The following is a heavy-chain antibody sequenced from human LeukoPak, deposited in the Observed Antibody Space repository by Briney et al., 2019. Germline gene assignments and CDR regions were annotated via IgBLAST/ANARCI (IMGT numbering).Heavy chain of an antibody. CDR1: GGTFSSYA. J-gene: IGHJ3*02. D-gene: IGHD2-2*02. CDR3: ARTVVPAAILGDDAFDI. V-gene: IGHV1-69*13. Sequence: RASVKVSCKASGGTFSSYAISWVRQAPGQGLEWMGGIIPIFGTANYAQKFQGRVTITADESTSTAYMELSSLRSEDTAVCYCARTVVPAAILGDDAFDIWGQGTMVTVSS. CDR2: IIPIFGTA.